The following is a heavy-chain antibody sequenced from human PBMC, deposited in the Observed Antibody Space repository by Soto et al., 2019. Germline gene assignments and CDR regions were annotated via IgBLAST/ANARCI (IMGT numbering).Heavy chain of an antibody. CDR2: ISVYNGNT. V-gene: IGHV1-18*01. CDR1: GYTFSSYG. J-gene: IGHJ4*02. D-gene: IGHD3-22*01. CDR3: ARLYYYDSSGYYETAYYFDY. Sequence: AASVKVYCKASGYTFSSYGISWVRQAPGQGLEWMGWISVYNGNTNYAQKLQGRVTMTTDTSTSTAYMELRSLRSDDTAVYYCARLYYYDSSGYYETAYYFDYWGQGTLVTVSS.